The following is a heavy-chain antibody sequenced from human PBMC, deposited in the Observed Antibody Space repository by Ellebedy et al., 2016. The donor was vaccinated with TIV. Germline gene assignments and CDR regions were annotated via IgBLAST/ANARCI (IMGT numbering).Heavy chain of an antibody. V-gene: IGHV3-74*01. J-gene: IGHJ4*02. CDR3: ASELRLGY. CDR2: IKSDGTST. CDR1: GFTFSTYW. Sequence: PGGSLRLSCAASGFTFSTYWMYWVRQAPGKGLVWASRIKSDGTSTNYADSVKGRFTISRDNAKNTLYLQMNSLRAEDTAVYYCASELRLGYWGQGTLVTVSS. D-gene: IGHD5-12*01.